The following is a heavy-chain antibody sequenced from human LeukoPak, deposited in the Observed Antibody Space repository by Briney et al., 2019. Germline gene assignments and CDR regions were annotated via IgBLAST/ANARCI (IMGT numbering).Heavy chain of an antibody. CDR3: AHRRDSSGYYYWFDP. CDR1: GFSPSTGGAG. Sequence: GPTLLQPPQTLTLTCTFSGFSPSTGGAGVGWIRQPPGKALEWLSLIYWDDDKRYSPSLKSRLTITKDTSKNQVVLTMTNMDPVDTATYYCAHRRDSSGYYYWFDPWGQGTLVTVSS. CDR2: IYWDDDK. V-gene: IGHV2-5*02. D-gene: IGHD3-22*01. J-gene: IGHJ5*02.